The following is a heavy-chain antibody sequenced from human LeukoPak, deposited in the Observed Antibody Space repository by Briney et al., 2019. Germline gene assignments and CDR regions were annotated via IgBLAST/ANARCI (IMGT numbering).Heavy chain of an antibody. CDR1: GFTFSNYA. CDR2: ISGSGGST. Sequence: GGSLRLSCAASGFTFSNYAVSWVRQAPGKGLEWVSTISGSGGSTYYADSVKGRCTLSRDNSKNTLYLQMNSLRAEDTAIYYCAIVPPITIFGVIAPFDNWGQGTLVTVSS. CDR3: AIVPPITIFGVIAPFDN. D-gene: IGHD3-3*01. J-gene: IGHJ4*02. V-gene: IGHV3-23*01.